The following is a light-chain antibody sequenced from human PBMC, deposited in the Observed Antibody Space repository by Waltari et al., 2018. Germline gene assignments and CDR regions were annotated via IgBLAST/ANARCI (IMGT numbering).Light chain of an antibody. CDR2: KAS. CDR1: QTISNW. Sequence: DIQMTQSPSTLSASVGDRVTITCRASQTISNWLAWCQQKPGKAPKLLFYKASGFESGFPSRFSCSGSGTDFTLTISSLQPEDVGTYYCLQYNSYSWTFGHGTKVEI. J-gene: IGKJ1*01. V-gene: IGKV1-5*03. CDR3: LQYNSYSWT.